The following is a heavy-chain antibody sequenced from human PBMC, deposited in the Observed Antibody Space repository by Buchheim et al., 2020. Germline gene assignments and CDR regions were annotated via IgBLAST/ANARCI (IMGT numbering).Heavy chain of an antibody. J-gene: IGHJ4*02. D-gene: IGHD3-22*01. Sequence: VQLLESGGGVVQPGRSLRLSCAASGFTFSSYAMHWVRQAPGKGLEWVSLISYDENKKYYADSVKGRFTISRDNSKNTLYLQMNSLRPEDTAVYYCAKDNGRGTMIVVVLSIWGQGTL. CDR2: ISYDENKK. CDR1: GFTFSSYA. V-gene: IGHV3-30*18. CDR3: AKDNGRGTMIVVVLSI.